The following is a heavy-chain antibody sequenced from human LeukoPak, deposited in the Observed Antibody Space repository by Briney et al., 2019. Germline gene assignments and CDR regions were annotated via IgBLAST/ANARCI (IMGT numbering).Heavy chain of an antibody. CDR2: ISGSGGST. CDR3: AKASSRSEWLAYFDY. CDR1: GFTFSSYA. V-gene: IGHV3-23*01. D-gene: IGHD6-19*01. J-gene: IGHJ4*02. Sequence: PGGSLRLSCAASGFTFSSYAMSWVRQAPGKGLEWVSAISGSGGSTYYADSVKGRFTISGDNSKNTLYLQMNSLRAEDTAVYYCAKASSRSEWLAYFDYWGQGTLVTVSS.